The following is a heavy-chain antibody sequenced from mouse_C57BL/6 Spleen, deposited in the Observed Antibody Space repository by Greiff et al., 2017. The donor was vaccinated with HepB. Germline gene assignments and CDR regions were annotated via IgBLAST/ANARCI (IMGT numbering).Heavy chain of an antibody. Sequence: QVHVKQPGAELVRPGSSVKLSCKASGYTFTSYWMHWVKQRPIQGLEWIGNIDPSDSETHYNQKFKDKATLTVDKSSSTAYMQLSSLTSEDSAVYYCARRIITGYFDYWGQGTTLTVSS. J-gene: IGHJ2*01. CDR1: GYTFTSYW. CDR2: IDPSDSET. V-gene: IGHV1-52*01. CDR3: ARRIITGYFDY. D-gene: IGHD2-4*01.